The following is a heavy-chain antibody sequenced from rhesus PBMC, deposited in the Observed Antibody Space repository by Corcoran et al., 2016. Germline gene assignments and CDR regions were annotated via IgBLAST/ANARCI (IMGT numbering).Heavy chain of an antibody. J-gene: IGHJ4*01. Sequence: QVTLKESGPALVKPTQTLTLTCTFSGFSLSTSGMGVGWIRQPSRKTLEWLAHIYWNDDKYYSTSLKSRLTISEDTSKDRVVLTMTNMDPVDTATCYCARKEFPYYFDYWGQGVLVTVSS. CDR1: GFSLSTSGMG. V-gene: IGHV2-1*01. CDR2: IYWNDDK. D-gene: IGHD1-32*01. CDR3: ARKEFPYYFDY.